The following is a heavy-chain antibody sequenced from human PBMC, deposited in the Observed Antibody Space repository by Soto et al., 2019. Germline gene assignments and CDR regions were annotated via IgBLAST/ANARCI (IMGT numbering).Heavy chain of an antibody. CDR3: ATVRLRDFWSGYLPNWFDP. V-gene: IGHV1-24*01. Sequence: ASVKVSCKVSGYTLTELSMHWVRQAPGKGLEWMGGFDHEDGETIYAQKFQGRVTMTEDTSTDTAYMELSSLRSEDTAVYYCATVRLRDFWSGYLPNWFDPWGQGTLVTVSS. CDR1: GYTLTELS. D-gene: IGHD3-3*01. J-gene: IGHJ5*02. CDR2: FDHEDGET.